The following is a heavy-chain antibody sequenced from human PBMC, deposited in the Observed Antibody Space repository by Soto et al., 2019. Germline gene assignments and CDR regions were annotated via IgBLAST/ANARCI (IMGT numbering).Heavy chain of an antibody. D-gene: IGHD2-2*01. CDR2: ITGGGGST. CDR1: GFTFSSFP. CDR3: AKRRPANNPYYFDY. Sequence: TGGSLRLSCAASGFTFSSFPMSWVRQAPGKGLEWVSTITGGGGSTFYADSVKGRFTISRDNSKNTLYLQMNSLRAEDTAVYYCAKRRPANNPYYFDYWGQGMLVTVSS. V-gene: IGHV3-23*01. J-gene: IGHJ4*02.